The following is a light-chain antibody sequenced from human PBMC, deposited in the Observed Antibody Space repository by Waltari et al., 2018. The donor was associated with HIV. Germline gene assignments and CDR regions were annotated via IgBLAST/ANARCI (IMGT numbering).Light chain of an antibody. J-gene: IGKJ2*01. V-gene: IGKV4-1*01. Sequence: DIVMTQSPDSLAVSLGERATINCKSSQSVLNSSSNKNYLAWYQQKSGQPPKLLIYWASTRESGVPERFSGSGSGTDFTLTISSLQAADVAVYYCQQHYSSPSTFGQGTKLEIK. CDR3: QQHYSSPST. CDR2: WAS. CDR1: QSVLNSSSNKNY.